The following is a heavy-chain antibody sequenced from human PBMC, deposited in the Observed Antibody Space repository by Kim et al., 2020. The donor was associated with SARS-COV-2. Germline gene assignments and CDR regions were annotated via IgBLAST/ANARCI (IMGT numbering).Heavy chain of an antibody. CDR1: GFTFSSYA. J-gene: IGHJ4*02. V-gene: IGHV3-30*04. Sequence: GGSLRLSCAASGFTFSSYAMHWVRQAPGKGLEWVAVISYDGSNKYYADSVKGRFTISRDNSKNTLYLQMNSLRAEDTAVYYCARDRSYCSSTSCFSPGYWGQGTLVTVSS. CDR2: ISYDGSNK. D-gene: IGHD2-2*01. CDR3: ARDRSYCSSTSCFSPGY.